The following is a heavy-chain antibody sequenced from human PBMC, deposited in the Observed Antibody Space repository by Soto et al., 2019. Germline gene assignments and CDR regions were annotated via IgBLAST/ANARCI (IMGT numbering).Heavy chain of an antibody. Sequence: EVLLLESGGGLVQPGGSLRLSCAAPGFTFNTFAMTWVRQAPGKGLEWVSALSGSGSLSYYADSVKGRFTISRDNSKNTMYLQMNNLRVDETAVYFCARDRGGALDSWGQGTLVTVSS. CDR1: GFTFNTFA. CDR3: ARDRGGALDS. V-gene: IGHV3-23*01. D-gene: IGHD2-15*01. J-gene: IGHJ4*02. CDR2: LSGSGSLS.